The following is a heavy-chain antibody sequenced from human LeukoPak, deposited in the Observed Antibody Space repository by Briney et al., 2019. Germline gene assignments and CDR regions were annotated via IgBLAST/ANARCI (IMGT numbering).Heavy chain of an antibody. CDR1: GFTFNSYG. D-gene: IGHD3-10*01. Sequence: GGSLRLSCAASGFTFNSYGMSWVRQAPGKGLEWVSALSGSGGSTYYADSVKGRFTISRDNSKNTLYLQMNSLRAEDTAVYYCAKSPYFYNSGRYVDVWGKGTTVTVSS. CDR3: AKSPYFYNSGRYVDV. CDR2: LSGSGGST. V-gene: IGHV3-23*01. J-gene: IGHJ6*03.